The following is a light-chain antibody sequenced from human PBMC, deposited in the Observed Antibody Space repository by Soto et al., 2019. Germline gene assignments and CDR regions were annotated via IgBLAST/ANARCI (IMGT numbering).Light chain of an antibody. Sequence: EFVLTQSPASLSLSPGDRATLSCRASQSVSSYLAWYQQKPGQAPRLVIYDASKRATGIPARFSGSGSGTGFTLTVSSLEPEDFAVYYCQQRSNWPRTFGQGTKVDI. CDR3: QQRSNWPRT. V-gene: IGKV3-11*01. J-gene: IGKJ1*01. CDR1: QSVSSY. CDR2: DAS.